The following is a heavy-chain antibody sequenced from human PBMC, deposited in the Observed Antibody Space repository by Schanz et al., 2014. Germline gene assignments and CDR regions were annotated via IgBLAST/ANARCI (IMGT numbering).Heavy chain of an antibody. CDR3: ARGGITAAGTTPLDS. Sequence: QVQLVQSGAEVKKPGSSVKVSCKASGGTFSSFIISWVRQAPGQGLEWMGRIIPVLDITNYAQKFQGRVPITADKSTSTAYMELSSLRSEDTAVYFCARGGITAAGTTPLDSWGPGALVTVSS. J-gene: IGHJ4*02. V-gene: IGHV1-69*02. CDR2: IIPVLDIT. CDR1: GGTFSSFI. D-gene: IGHD6-13*01.